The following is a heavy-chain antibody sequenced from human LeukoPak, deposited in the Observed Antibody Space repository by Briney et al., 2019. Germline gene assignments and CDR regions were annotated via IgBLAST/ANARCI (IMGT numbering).Heavy chain of an antibody. Sequence: QPGGSLRLSCAASGFTFSSYSMNWVRQAPGKGLEWVSYISSSSSTIYYADSVKGRFTISRDNSKNTLYLQMNSLRAEDTAVYYCAKIDGSWYLEYHFDFWGQGTQVTVSS. CDR1: GFTFSSYS. D-gene: IGHD6-13*01. CDR3: AKIDGSWYLEYHFDF. V-gene: IGHV3-48*01. J-gene: IGHJ4*02. CDR2: ISSSSSTI.